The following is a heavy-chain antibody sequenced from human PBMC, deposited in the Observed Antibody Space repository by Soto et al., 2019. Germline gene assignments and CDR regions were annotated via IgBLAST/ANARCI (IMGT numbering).Heavy chain of an antibody. J-gene: IGHJ4*02. CDR3: ARIIGSYALIFDY. Sequence: SETLSLTCTVSGGSISSSSYYWGWIRQPPGKGLEWIGSIYYSGSTYYNPSLKSRVTISVDTSKNQFSLKLSSVTAADTAVYYCARIIGSYALIFDYWGQGTLVTVSS. V-gene: IGHV4-39*01. CDR2: IYYSGST. CDR1: GGSISSSSYY. D-gene: IGHD1-26*01.